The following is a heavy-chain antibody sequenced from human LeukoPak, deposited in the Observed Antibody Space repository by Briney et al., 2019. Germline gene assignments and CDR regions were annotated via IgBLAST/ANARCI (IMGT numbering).Heavy chain of an antibody. CDR2: IYYSGST. V-gene: IGHV4-59*08. CDR3: ARRYCSGSSCYSAFDY. Sequence: SETLSLTCTVSGGSISSYYWSWIRQPPGEGLEWIGYIYYSGSTNYNPSLKSRLTMSVDTSKNQFSLKLSSVTAADTAVYYCARRYCSGSSCYSAFDYWGQGTLVTVSS. J-gene: IGHJ4*02. D-gene: IGHD2-15*01. CDR1: GGSISSYY.